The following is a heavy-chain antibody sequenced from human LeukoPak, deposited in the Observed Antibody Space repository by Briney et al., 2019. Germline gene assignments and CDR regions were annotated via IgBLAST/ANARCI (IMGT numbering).Heavy chain of an antibody. J-gene: IGHJ4*02. D-gene: IGHD3-22*01. CDR1: GGSISSYY. V-gene: IGHV4-59*01. CDR3: ARVASHYDSSGYCDY. Sequence: PSETLSLTCAVSGGSISSYYWSWIRQPPGKGLEWIWYIYYSGSTNYNPSPKSRVTISVDTSKNQFSLKLSSVTAADTAVYYCARVASHYDSSGYCDYWGQGTLVTVSS. CDR2: IYYSGST.